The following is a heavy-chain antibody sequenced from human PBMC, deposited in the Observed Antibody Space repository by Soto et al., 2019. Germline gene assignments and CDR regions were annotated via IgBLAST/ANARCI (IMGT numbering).Heavy chain of an antibody. CDR3: ARGGSENDY. J-gene: IGHJ4*02. V-gene: IGHV1-69*12. Sequence: QVQLVQSGAEVKKPGSSVKVSCKASGGTFSSYALSWVRQAPGQGLEWMGGIIPMSGATNYAQKFQGRVTVTADESTNTAYLELTSLRSEDTAVYYCARGGSENDYWGQGTLVTVSS. D-gene: IGHD1-26*01. CDR1: GGTFSSYA. CDR2: IIPMSGAT.